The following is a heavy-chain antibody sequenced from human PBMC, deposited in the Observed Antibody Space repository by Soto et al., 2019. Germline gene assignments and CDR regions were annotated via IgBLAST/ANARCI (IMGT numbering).Heavy chain of an antibody. V-gene: IGHV3-48*02. CDR1: GFTFSSYS. CDR3: ATNRGLDIFFDS. Sequence: PGGSLRLSCAASGFTFSSYSMSWVRQAPGKGLEWVSYISSSSSSTYYTDSVKGRLIISRDNAKNSLFLQMNSPRDEDTAVYYCATNRGLDIFFDSWGQGTLVTVSS. D-gene: IGHD3-9*01. CDR2: ISSSSSST. J-gene: IGHJ4*02.